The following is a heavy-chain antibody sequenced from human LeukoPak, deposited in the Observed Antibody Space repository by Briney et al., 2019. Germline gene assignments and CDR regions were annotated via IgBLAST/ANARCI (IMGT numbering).Heavy chain of an antibody. J-gene: IGHJ6*02. D-gene: IGHD4-17*01. CDR2: IYYSGST. CDR3: ARHGDYGNYYYYGMDV. CDR1: GGSISSYY. V-gene: IGHV4-59*08. Sequence: SETLSLTCTVSGGSISSYYWSWIRQPPGKGLEWIGYIYYSGSTNYDPSLKSRVTISVDTSKNQFSLKLSSVTAADTAVYYCARHGDYGNYYYYGMDVWGQGTAVTVSS.